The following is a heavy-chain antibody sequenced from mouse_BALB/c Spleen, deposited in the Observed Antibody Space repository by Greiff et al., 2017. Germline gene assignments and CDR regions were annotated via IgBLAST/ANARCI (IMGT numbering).Heavy chain of an antibody. D-gene: IGHD2-4*01. Sequence: QVQLQQSGAELVRPGSSVKISCKASGYAFSSYWMNWVKQRPGQGLEWIGQIYPGDGDTNYNGKFKGKATLTADKSSSTAYMQLSSLTSEDSAVYFCARWIYYDYDEYFDVWGAGTTVTVSS. CDR3: ARWIYYDYDEYFDV. CDR1: GYAFSSYW. CDR2: IYPGDGDT. V-gene: IGHV1-80*01. J-gene: IGHJ1*01.